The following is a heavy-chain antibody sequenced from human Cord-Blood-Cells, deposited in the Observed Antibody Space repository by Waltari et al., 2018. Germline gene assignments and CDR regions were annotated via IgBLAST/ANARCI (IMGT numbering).Heavy chain of an antibody. J-gene: IGHJ4*02. D-gene: IGHD6-19*01. V-gene: IGHV1-69*01. CDR3: ARGGRAVAGTVGYYFDY. CDR2: IIPIFGTA. Sequence: QVQLVQSGAEVKKPGSSVKVSCKASGGTFSSHAISCVRQDPGHGLEWMGGIIPIFGTANYAQKFQGRVTITADESTSTAYMELSSQRSEDTAVYYCARGGRAVAGTVGYYFDYWGQGTLVTVSS. CDR1: GGTFSSHA.